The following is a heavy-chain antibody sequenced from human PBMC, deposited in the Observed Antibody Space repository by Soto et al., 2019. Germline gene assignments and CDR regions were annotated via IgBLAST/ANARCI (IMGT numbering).Heavy chain of an antibody. J-gene: IGHJ5*02. V-gene: IGHV3-23*01. CDR2: ISGSGGNT. CDR3: AKGRNYYDSSGYPS. D-gene: IGHD3-22*01. Sequence: EVQLLESGGGLVQPGGSLRLSCAASGFTFSSYAMSWVRQAPGKGLEWVSAISGSGGNTYYADSVKGRLTISRDNSKNTLYLQINSLRAEDTAVYYCAKGRNYYDSSGYPSWGQGTLVTVSS. CDR1: GFTFSSYA.